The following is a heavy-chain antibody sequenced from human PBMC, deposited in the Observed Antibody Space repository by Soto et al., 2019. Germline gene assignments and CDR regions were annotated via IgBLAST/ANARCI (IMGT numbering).Heavy chain of an antibody. V-gene: IGHV4-59*01. CDR2: IYNSGRT. CDR3: AREPPYCSSSSCYHWFDP. CDR1: GGSISGYY. J-gene: IGHJ5*02. D-gene: IGHD2-2*01. Sequence: SETLSLTCTVSGGSISGYYWSWIRQTPGKGLEWIGYIYNSGRTNYSPSLKSRVTFSVDTSKNQFSLKLSSVTAADTAVYFCAREPPYCSSSSCYHWFDPWGQGTLVTVSS.